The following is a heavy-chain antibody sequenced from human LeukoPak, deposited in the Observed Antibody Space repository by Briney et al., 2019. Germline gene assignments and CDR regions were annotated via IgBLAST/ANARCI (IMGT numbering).Heavy chain of an antibody. V-gene: IGHV3-74*01. CDR2: INGDGSST. D-gene: IGHD1-1*01. J-gene: IGHJ4*02. CDR1: GFTFSTYW. CDR3: ASLWNFDY. Sequence: GGSLRLSCTASGFTFSTYWMHWVRQAPGKGLVWVSRINGDGSSTSYADSVKGRFTIPRDNAKNTLYLQMNSLRVEDTAVYYCASLWNFDYWGQGTLVPV.